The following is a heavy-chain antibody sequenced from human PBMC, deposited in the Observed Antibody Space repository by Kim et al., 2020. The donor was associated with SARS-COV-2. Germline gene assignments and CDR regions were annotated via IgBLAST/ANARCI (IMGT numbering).Heavy chain of an antibody. D-gene: IGHD6-19*01. J-gene: IGHJ4*02. CDR1: GYTFIDYY. CDR3: ARERISVTDHFYY. CDR2: ISPKNSHT. V-gene: IGHV1-2*06. Sequence: ASVKVSCKADGYTFIDYYIHWMRQAPGQGLEWMGRISPKNSHTDYAQTFQGRVTVTGDTSISTAYLELRRLRSDDTAVYYCARERISVTDHFYYWGQGTL.